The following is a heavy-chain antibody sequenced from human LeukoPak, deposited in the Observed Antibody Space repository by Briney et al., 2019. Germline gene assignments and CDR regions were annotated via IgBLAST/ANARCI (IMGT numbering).Heavy chain of an antibody. V-gene: IGHV4-39*01. CDR2: IYYSGST. Sequence: SETLSLTCTVSGGSISSSSYYWGWIRQPPGKGLEWIGSIYYSGSTYYNPSLKSRVTISVDTPKNQFSPKLSSVTAADTAVYYCARLATPPFYRGSYAEDYWGQGTLVTVSS. CDR1: GGSISSSSYY. D-gene: IGHD1-26*01. CDR3: ARLATPPFYRGSYAEDY. J-gene: IGHJ4*02.